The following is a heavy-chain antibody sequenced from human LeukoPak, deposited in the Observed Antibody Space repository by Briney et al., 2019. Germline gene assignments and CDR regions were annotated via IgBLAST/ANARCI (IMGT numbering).Heavy chain of an antibody. D-gene: IGHD6-13*01. CDR3: ARHLRGRGGSSWFPLDY. CDR2: IYYSGST. V-gene: IGHV4-59*08. J-gene: IGHJ4*02. CDR1: GGSISSYY. Sequence: PSETLSLTCTVSGGSISSYYWSWIRQPPGKGLEWIGYIYYSGSTNYNPSLKSRVTISVDTSKNQFSLKLSSVTAADTAVYYCARHLRGRGGSSWFPLDYWGQGTLVTVSS.